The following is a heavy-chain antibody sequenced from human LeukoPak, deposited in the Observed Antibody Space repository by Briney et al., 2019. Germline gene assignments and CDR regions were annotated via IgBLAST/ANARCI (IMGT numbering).Heavy chain of an antibody. V-gene: IGHV4-59*01. Sequence: SETLSLTCTVSAGSINDYYWSWIRQPPGKGLEWIGNIYYSGSTNYNPSLKSRVTISVDTSKNQFSLKLSSVTAADTAVYYCARGYYHGSGRPDAFDIWGQGTMVTVSS. D-gene: IGHD3-10*01. CDR3: ARGYYHGSGRPDAFDI. CDR2: IYYSGST. CDR1: AGSINDYY. J-gene: IGHJ3*02.